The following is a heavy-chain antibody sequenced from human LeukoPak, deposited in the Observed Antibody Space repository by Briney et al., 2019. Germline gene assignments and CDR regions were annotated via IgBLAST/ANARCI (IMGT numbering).Heavy chain of an antibody. CDR1: GFTFFTYS. V-gene: IGHV3-30*18. CDR3: AKDTYGGYNDFGIDS. CDR2: SSFDENNK. Sequence: SGGSLRLSCAASGFTFFTYSMHWVRQAPGKGLEWLAVSSFDENNKYYADSVRGRFTISRDNSKNTVYLQMDSLRPEDTAIYYCAKDTYGGYNDFGIDSWGQGTLVSVSS. D-gene: IGHD5-12*01. J-gene: IGHJ4*02.